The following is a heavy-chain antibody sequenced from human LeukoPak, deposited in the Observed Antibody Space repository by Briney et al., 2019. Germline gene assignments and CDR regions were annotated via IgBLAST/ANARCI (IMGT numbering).Heavy chain of an antibody. V-gene: IGHV4-59*11. J-gene: IGHJ4*02. CDR3: AREKQLTMGIDY. CDR2: IYYSGST. CDR1: GGSISSHY. D-gene: IGHD4/OR15-4a*01. Sequence: SETLSLTCTVSGGSISSHYWSWIRQPPGKGLEWIGYIYYSGSTNYNPSLRSRVTISVDTSKNQFSLKLSSVTAADTAVYYCAREKQLTMGIDYWGQGTLVTVSS.